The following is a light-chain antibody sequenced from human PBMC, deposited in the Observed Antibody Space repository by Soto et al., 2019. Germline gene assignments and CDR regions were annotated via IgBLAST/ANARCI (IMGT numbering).Light chain of an antibody. CDR3: QVYGSLLWR. V-gene: IGKV3D-20*01. CDR1: QSVSSSY. Sequence: RQSVSSSYLAWYKQKTGLAPRLLIYDASSRATGIRDRFSGSGYGTDFTLTISRLEPEDFVVYCCQVYGSLLWRFCQGAMADIK. CDR2: DAS. J-gene: IGKJ1*01.